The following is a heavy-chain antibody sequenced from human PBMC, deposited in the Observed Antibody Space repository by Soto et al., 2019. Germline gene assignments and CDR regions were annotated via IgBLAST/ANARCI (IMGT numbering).Heavy chain of an antibody. CDR3: AHRLSGESYFDP. J-gene: IGHJ5*02. CDR1: GFSLTTSGVG. Sequence: QITLKESGPTLVIPTQTLTLTCTFSGFSLTTSGVGVGWIRQPPGKALEWLALIYWDDDRRYSPSLRSRLTIPKDTTNNQVVPTMTNMDPVDTATYYSAHRLSGESYFDPWGQGTLVTVSS. D-gene: IGHD7-27*01. V-gene: IGHV2-5*02. CDR2: IYWDDDR.